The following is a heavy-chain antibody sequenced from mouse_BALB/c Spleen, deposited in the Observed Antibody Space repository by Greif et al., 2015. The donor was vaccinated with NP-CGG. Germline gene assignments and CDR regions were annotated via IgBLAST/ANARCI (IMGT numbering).Heavy chain of an antibody. CDR1: GFNIKDTY. CDR3: ARDYGSSYVGWYFDV. CDR2: IDPANGNT. V-gene: IGHV14-3*02. D-gene: IGHD1-1*01. Sequence: VQLKESGAELVKPGASVKLSCTASGFNIKDTYMHWVKQRPEQGLEWIGRIDPANGNTKYDPKFQGKATITADTSSNTAYLQLSSLTSEDTAVYYCARDYGSSYVGWYFDVWGAGTTVTVSS. J-gene: IGHJ1*01.